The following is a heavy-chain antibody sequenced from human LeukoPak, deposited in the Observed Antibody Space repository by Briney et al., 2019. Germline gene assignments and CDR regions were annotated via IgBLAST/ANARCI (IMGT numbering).Heavy chain of an antibody. CDR3: ARSSISWLSPYY. D-gene: IGHD3-9*01. Sequence: GASVKVSCKASGYTFTSYYMHWVRQAPGQGLEWMGIINPSGGSTSYAQKFQGRVTMTRDTSTSTVYIELSSLRSEDTAVYYCARSSISWLSPYYWGQGTLVTVSS. V-gene: IGHV1-46*01. CDR2: INPSGGST. J-gene: IGHJ4*02. CDR1: GYTFTSYY.